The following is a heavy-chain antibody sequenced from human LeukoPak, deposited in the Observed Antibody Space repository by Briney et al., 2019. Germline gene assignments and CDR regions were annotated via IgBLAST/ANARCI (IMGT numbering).Heavy chain of an antibody. CDR1: GGSISSGGYY. CDR3: ARESYGDQGSFDY. D-gene: IGHD4-17*01. CDR2: IYYSGST. Sequence: SETLSLTCTVSGGSISSGGYYWSWIRQHPGKGLEWIGYIYYSGSTYYNPSLKSRVTISVDTSKNQFSLKLSSVTAADTAVYYCARESYGDQGSFDYWGQGTLVTVSS. J-gene: IGHJ4*02. V-gene: IGHV4-31*03.